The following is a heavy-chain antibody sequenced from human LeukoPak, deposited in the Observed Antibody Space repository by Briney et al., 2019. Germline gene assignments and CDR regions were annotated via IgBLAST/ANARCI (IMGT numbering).Heavy chain of an antibody. D-gene: IGHD2-15*01. V-gene: IGHV4-31*03. CDR2: IYYSGST. J-gene: IGHJ5*02. CDR1: GGSISSGGYY. Sequence: SETLSLTCTVSGGSISSGGYYWSWIRQHPGKGLEWIGYIYYSGSTYYNPSLKSRVTISVDTSKNQFSLQLNSVTPEDTAVYYCARDLRSENWFDPWGQGTLVTVSS. CDR3: ARDLRSENWFDP.